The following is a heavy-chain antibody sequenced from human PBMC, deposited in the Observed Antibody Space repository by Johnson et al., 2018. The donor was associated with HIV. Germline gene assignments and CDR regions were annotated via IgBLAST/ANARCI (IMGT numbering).Heavy chain of an antibody. CDR2: ISWNSGSI. D-gene: IGHD1-14*01. Sequence: VQLVESGGGVVRPGGSLRLSCAASGFTFSSYDMHWVRQATGRGLEWVSGISWNSGSIGYADSVKGRFTISRDNAKNSLYLQMNSLRAEDTAVYYCKSEGAFDIWGQGTMVTVSS. J-gene: IGHJ3*02. CDR1: GFTFSSYD. CDR3: KSEGAFDI. V-gene: IGHV3-20*04.